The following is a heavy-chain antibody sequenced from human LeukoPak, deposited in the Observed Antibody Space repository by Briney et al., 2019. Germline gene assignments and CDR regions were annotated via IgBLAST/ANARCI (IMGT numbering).Heavy chain of an antibody. V-gene: IGHV4-39*01. J-gene: IGHJ5*02. Sequence: SETLSLTCTVSGGSISSSSYYWGWIRQPPGKGLEWIGSIYYSGSTYYNPSLKSRVTISVDTSKNQFSLKLSSVTAADTAVYYCARPPGGGGTYGWFDPWGQGTLVTVSS. D-gene: IGHD1-14*01. CDR1: GGSISSSSYY. CDR2: IYYSGST. CDR3: ARPPGGGGTYGWFDP.